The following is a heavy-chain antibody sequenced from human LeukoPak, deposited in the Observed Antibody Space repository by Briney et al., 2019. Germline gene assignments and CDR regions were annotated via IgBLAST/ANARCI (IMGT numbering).Heavy chain of an antibody. Sequence: PGGSLRLSCAASGFTFSSYSMNWVRQAPGKGLEWVSYISSSSSTIYYADSVKGRFTISRDNAKNSLYLQMNSLRDEDTAVYYCAGDLPPGSSGWYLGYWGQGTLVTVSS. D-gene: IGHD6-19*01. J-gene: IGHJ4*02. CDR3: AGDLPPGSSGWYLGY. CDR1: GFTFSSYS. CDR2: ISSSSSTI. V-gene: IGHV3-48*02.